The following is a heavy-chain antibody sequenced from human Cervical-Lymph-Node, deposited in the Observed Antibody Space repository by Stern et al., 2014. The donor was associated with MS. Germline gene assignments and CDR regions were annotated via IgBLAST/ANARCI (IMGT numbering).Heavy chain of an antibody. CDR1: GYTFSNYA. J-gene: IGHJ4*02. V-gene: IGHV1-3*01. D-gene: IGHD5-12*01. CDR3: ARGWGVDIVPAFFH. CDR2: INAGTGRT. Sequence: VQLVESGPEVKKPGASVNVSCKASGYTFSNYAIHWVRQAPGQKLEWMGWINAGTGRTKYSQNFQGRVTITRGTSAHTVSMVMRSLRSEDTSVYYCARGWGVDIVPAFFHWGQGTLVTVSA.